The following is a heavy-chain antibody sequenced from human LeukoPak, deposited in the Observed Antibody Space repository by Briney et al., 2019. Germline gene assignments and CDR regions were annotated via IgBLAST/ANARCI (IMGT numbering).Heavy chain of an antibody. CDR3: ARDGIDCSGGSCYSLRYYYYYMDV. D-gene: IGHD2-15*01. V-gene: IGHV1-69*05. J-gene: IGHJ6*03. CDR1: GGTFSSYA. Sequence: GASVKVSCKASGGTFSSYAISWVRQAPGQGLEWMGRIIPIFGTANYAQKFQGRVTSTTDESTSTAYMELSSLRSEDTAVYYCARDGIDCSGGSCYSLRYYYYYMDVWGKGTTVTVSS. CDR2: IIPIFGTA.